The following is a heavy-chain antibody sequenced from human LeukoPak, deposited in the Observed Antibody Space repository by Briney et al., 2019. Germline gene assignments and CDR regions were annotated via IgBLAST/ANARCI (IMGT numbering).Heavy chain of an antibody. Sequence: GASVKVSCKASRDTFRNYAINWVRQAPGQGLEWMGGIVPIFGTPNYAQKLQGRVAITTDDSASTAYMELSSLRSEDTATYYCARGGRISGLLYYFDLWGQGTLVTVSS. CDR3: ARGGRISGLLYYFDL. J-gene: IGHJ4*02. V-gene: IGHV1-69*05. CDR1: RDTFRNYA. CDR2: IVPIFGTP. D-gene: IGHD2-21*01.